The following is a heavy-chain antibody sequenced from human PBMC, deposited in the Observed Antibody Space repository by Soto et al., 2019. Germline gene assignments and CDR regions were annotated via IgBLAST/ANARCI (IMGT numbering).Heavy chain of an antibody. D-gene: IGHD6-25*01. CDR2: ISGSGGST. CDR3: AGRAGATRATPGY. V-gene: IGHV3-23*01. Sequence: HPGGSLRLSCAASGFTFSSYAMSWVRQAPGKGLEWVSAISGSGGSTYYADSVKGRFTISRDNSKNTLYLQMNSLRAEDTAVYYCAGRAGATRATPGYWGQGTLVTVSS. CDR1: GFTFSSYA. J-gene: IGHJ4*02.